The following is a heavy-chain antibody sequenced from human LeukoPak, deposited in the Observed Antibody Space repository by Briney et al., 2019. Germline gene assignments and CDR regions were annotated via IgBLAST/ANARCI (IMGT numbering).Heavy chain of an antibody. V-gene: IGHV3-33*01. CDR3: ARGGTTGDPDNWFGP. J-gene: IGHJ5*02. CDR2: IWYDGSNK. D-gene: IGHD1-1*01. CDR1: GFTFSSYG. Sequence: GGSLRLSCAASGFTFSSYGMHWVRQAPGKGLEWVAVIWYDGSNKYYADSVKGRFTISRDNSKNTLYLQMNSLRAEDTAVYYCARGGTTGDPDNWFGPWGQGTLVTVSS.